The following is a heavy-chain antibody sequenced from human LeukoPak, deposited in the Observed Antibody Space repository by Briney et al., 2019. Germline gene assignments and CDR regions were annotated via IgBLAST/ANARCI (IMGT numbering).Heavy chain of an antibody. D-gene: IGHD1-1*01. J-gene: IGHJ6*03. CDR1: GFTFSSYS. CDR2: ISSSSSYI. V-gene: IGHV3-21*04. Sequence: LRGSLRLSCAASGFTFSSYSMNWVRQAPGKGLEWVSSISSSSSYIYYADSVKGRFTISRGNAKNSLYLQMNSLSAEDTAVYYCAKRGNPTVGHHYLDVWGKGTTVSVSS. CDR3: AKRGNPTVGHHYLDV.